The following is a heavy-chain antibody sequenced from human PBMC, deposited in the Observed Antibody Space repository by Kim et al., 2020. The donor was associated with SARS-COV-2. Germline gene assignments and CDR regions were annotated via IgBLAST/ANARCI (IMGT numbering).Heavy chain of an antibody. J-gene: IGHJ3*02. CDR3: ARDIPPTYCSGGSCSNAFDI. CDR2: ISAYNGNT. CDR1: GYTFTSYG. V-gene: IGHV1-18*01. Sequence: ASVKVSCKASGYTFTSYGISCVRQAPGQGLEWMGWISAYNGNTNYAQKLQGRVTMTTDTSTSTAYMELRSLRSDDTAVYYCARDIPPTYCSGGSCSNAFDIWGQGTMVTVSS. D-gene: IGHD2-15*01.